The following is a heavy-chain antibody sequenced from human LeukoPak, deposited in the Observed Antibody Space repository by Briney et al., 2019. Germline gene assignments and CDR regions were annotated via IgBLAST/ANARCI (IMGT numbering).Heavy chain of an antibody. Sequence: ASVKVSCKVSGDTLTDVSMHWVRQAPGKGLEWMGGFDPEDGETIYAQKFQGRVTMTEDTSTDTTYMELSSLRSEDTAVYYCATNLGIWFDRNNTWGQGTLVTVSS. CDR3: ATNLGIWFDRNNT. CDR2: FDPEDGET. D-gene: IGHD3-10*01. J-gene: IGHJ4*02. V-gene: IGHV1-24*01. CDR1: GDTLTDVS.